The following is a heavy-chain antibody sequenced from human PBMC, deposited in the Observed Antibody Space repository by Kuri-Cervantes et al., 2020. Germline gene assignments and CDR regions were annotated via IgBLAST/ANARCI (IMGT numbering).Heavy chain of an antibody. J-gene: IGHJ5*02. D-gene: IGHD1-1*01. Sequence: LRLSCTVSGGSINSGSSYWSWIRQPAGRGLEWIGRIYTSGSTNYNPSLKSRVIISIATSNNQFSLKLSSVTAADTAVYYCARGPPTGAWFQSNWIDPWGQGTLVTVSS. CDR3: ARGPPTGAWFQSNWIDP. V-gene: IGHV4-61*02. CDR2: IYTSGST. CDR1: GGSINSGSSY.